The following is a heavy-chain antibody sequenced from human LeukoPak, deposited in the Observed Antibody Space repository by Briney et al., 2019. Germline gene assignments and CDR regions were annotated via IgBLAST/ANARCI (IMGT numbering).Heavy chain of an antibody. Sequence: GGSLRLSCAASGFTFSSYWMHWVRQAPGKGLVWVSRINSDGSSTSYADSVKGRFTISRDNAKNTLYLQMNSLRAEDTAVYYCARSPPTIFGVVITLDYWGQGTLVTVPS. V-gene: IGHV3-74*01. D-gene: IGHD3-3*01. CDR2: INSDGSST. J-gene: IGHJ4*02. CDR1: GFTFSSYW. CDR3: ARSPPTIFGVVITLDY.